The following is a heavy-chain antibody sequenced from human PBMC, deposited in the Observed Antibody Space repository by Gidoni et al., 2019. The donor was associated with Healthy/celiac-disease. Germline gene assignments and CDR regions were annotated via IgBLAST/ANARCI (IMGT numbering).Heavy chain of an antibody. Sequence: QLQLQESGPGLVKPSETLSLTCTVSGGSISSSSYYWGWIRQPPGKGLEWIGSIYYSGSTYYNPSLKSRVTISVDTSKNQFSLKLSSVTAADTAVYYCARTRVGANPEPFDYWGQGTLVTVSS. CDR1: GGSISSSSYY. D-gene: IGHD1-26*01. CDR3: ARTRVGANPEPFDY. J-gene: IGHJ4*02. CDR2: IYYSGST. V-gene: IGHV4-39*01.